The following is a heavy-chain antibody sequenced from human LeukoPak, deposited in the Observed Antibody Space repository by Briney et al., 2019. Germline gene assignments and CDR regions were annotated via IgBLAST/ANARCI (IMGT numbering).Heavy chain of an antibody. CDR2: IIPIFGTA. D-gene: IGHD2-2*01. V-gene: IGHV1-69*05. CDR3: ATQRRIVVVPAAMWDYYYYMDV. Sequence: SVKVSCKASGGTFSSYAISWVRQAPGQGLEWMGGIIPIFGTANYAQKFQGRVTITTDESTSTAYMELSSLRSEDTAVYYCATQRRIVVVPAAMWDYYYYMDVWGKGTTVTVSS. J-gene: IGHJ6*03. CDR1: GGTFSSYA.